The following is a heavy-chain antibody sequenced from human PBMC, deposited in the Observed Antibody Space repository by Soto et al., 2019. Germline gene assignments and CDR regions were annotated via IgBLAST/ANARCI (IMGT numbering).Heavy chain of an antibody. CDR3: ARDTSSRAFDY. CDR1: GYSFTNYG. CDR2: ISAFNGNT. Sequence: QIQLVQSGAEVKKPGASVKVSCKASGYSFTNYGISWLRQAPGHGLEWMGWISAFNGNTKYAEKLQGRVTMTTDTSTSTAYMELRSLRSDDTAVYYCARDTSSRAFDYWGQGTLVSVSS. D-gene: IGHD6-19*01. J-gene: IGHJ4*02. V-gene: IGHV1-18*04.